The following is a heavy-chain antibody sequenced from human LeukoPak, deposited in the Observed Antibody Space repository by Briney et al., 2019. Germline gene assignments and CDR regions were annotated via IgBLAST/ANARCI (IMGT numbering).Heavy chain of an antibody. V-gene: IGHV4-31*03. J-gene: IGHJ4*02. CDR1: GGSISSGGYY. CDR2: IYYSGST. Sequence: SETLSLTCTVSGGSISSGGYYWSWIRQHPGKGLEWIGYIYYSGSTYYNPSLKSRVTISVDTSKNQFSLKLSSVTAADTAVYYCARGGDGLAYCGGDCYSAVDWGQGTLVTVSS. CDR3: ARGGDGLAYCGGDCYSAVD. D-gene: IGHD2-21*02.